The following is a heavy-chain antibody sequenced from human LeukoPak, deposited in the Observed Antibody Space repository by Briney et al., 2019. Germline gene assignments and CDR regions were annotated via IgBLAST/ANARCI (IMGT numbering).Heavy chain of an antibody. CDR1: GFTFSSYA. J-gene: IGHJ6*03. D-gene: IGHD1-7*01. CDR2: ISGSGGST. V-gene: IGHV3-23*01. CDR3: ARELTGTTNYYYYYMDV. Sequence: PGGSLRLSCAASGFTFSSYAMSWVRQAPGKGLEWVSAISGSGGSTYYADSVKGRFTISRDNSKNTLYLQMNSLRAEDTAVYYCARELTGTTNYYYYYMDVWGKGTTVTVSS.